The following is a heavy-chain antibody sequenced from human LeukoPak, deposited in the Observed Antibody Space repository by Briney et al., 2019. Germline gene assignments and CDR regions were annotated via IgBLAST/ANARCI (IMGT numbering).Heavy chain of an antibody. D-gene: IGHD6-13*01. J-gene: IGHJ5*02. CDR2: ISAYDGNT. V-gene: IGHV1-18*01. Sequence: GASVKVSCKACGYILNKFGISWVGQAPGKGLDWVGWISAYDGNTEYAQNFQGRVTMTTDTSTSTAYMDLRSLRSDDTAVYYCARDKVIASAGTPNWFDPWGQGTLVTVSS. CDR1: GYILNKFG. CDR3: ARDKVIASAGTPNWFDP.